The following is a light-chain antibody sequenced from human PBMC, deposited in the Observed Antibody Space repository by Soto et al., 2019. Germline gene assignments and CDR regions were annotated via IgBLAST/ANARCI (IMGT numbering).Light chain of an antibody. CDR1: QSVSSSY. J-gene: IGKJ1*01. Sequence: SKSAGTLSLSPGERATLSCRASQSVSSSYLAWYQQKPGQAPRLLIYGASSRATGIPDRFSGSGSGTDFTLTIRRLEPEDFAVYYCQQYGSSPWTFGQGTKVDIK. CDR3: QQYGSSPWT. V-gene: IGKV3-20*01. CDR2: GAS.